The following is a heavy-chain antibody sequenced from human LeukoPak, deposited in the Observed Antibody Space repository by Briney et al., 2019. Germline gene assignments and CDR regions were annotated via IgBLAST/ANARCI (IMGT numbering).Heavy chain of an antibody. CDR3: ARDNDYYDSSGYPGSFDA. D-gene: IGHD3-22*01. J-gene: IGHJ4*02. CDR1: GGSISSYY. Sequence: SETLSLTCTVSGGSISSYYWTWIRQPPGKGLEWIGYIYYSGSTYFNPSLKSRVTMSVDTSKNQFSLRLSSVTAADTAVYYCARDNDYYDSSGYPGSFDAWGQGILVTVSS. CDR2: IYYSGST. V-gene: IGHV4-59*12.